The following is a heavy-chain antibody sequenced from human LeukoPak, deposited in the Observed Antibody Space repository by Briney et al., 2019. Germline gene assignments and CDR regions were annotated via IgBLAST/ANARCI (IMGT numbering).Heavy chain of an antibody. CDR2: IYDSETT. J-gene: IGHJ6*02. D-gene: IGHD4-11*01. CDR1: GDPISSCY. V-gene: IGHV4-59*01. Sequence: PETLSLTCTVSGDPISSCYWSWSPRSPGKGLEGIGYIYDSETTTSHPSLVSRVSTSEDTSKNQFSRMLTSVTAADTAVYYCARIMYSHYWPEGMDVWGQGTTVTVSS. CDR3: ARIMYSHYWPEGMDV.